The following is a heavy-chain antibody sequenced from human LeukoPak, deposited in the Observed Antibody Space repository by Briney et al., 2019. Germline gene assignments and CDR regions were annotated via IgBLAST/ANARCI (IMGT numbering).Heavy chain of an antibody. V-gene: IGHV1-46*01. CDR1: GYTFTSNY. CDR3: ARGTGNSYGYLPLDY. D-gene: IGHD5-18*01. CDR2: INPSGGST. J-gene: IGHJ4*02. Sequence: ASVKVSCKASGYTFTSNYIHWVRQAPGQGLEWMGIINPSGGSTSYAQKFQGRVTMTRDTSTSTVYMELSSLRSEDTAVYYCARGTGNSYGYLPLDYWGQGTLVTVSS.